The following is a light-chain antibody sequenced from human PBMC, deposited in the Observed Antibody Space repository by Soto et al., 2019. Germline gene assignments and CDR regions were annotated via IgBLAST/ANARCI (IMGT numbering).Light chain of an antibody. CDR3: QQYNTYFRA. Sequence: DIQMTQSPSTLSASVVDRVTITCRASQSISGWLAWYQQKLGKAPKLMIYKASSLESGVPSIFSGRGCGTAFTLNLSSLQPDDFAPYYCQQYNTYFRAFGQGTKLEIK. V-gene: IGKV1-5*03. CDR2: KAS. CDR1: QSISGW. J-gene: IGKJ2*01.